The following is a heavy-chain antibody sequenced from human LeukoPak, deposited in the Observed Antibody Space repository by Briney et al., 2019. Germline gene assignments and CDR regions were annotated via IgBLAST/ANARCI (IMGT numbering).Heavy chain of an antibody. D-gene: IGHD2-2*01. CDR3: ARQRCSSISCWQNY. Sequence: PGGSLRLSCAASGFTFSSYSMNWVRQAPGKGLEWIGSMHYSGSTYYNPSLKSRVTISVETSKNQFSLKLSSVTAADTAVYYCARQRCSSISCWQNYWGQGTLVTVSS. J-gene: IGHJ4*02. V-gene: IGHV4-39*01. CDR2: MHYSGST. CDR1: GFTFSSYSMN.